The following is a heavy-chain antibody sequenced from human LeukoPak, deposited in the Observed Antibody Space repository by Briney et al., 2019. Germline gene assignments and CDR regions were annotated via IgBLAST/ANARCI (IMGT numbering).Heavy chain of an antibody. Sequence: SETLSLTCTVSGGSISSGGYYWSWIRQHPGKGLEWIGYIYYSGSTYYNPSLKSRVTISVDTSKNQFSLKLSSVTAADMAVYYCARGGYYGSGDFDYWGQGTLVTVSS. D-gene: IGHD3-10*01. CDR3: ARGGYYGSGDFDY. CDR2: IYYSGST. V-gene: IGHV4-31*03. J-gene: IGHJ4*02. CDR1: GGSISSGGYY.